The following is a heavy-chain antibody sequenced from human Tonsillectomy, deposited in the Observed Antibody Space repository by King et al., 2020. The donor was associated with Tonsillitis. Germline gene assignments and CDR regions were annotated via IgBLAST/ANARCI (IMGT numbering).Heavy chain of an antibody. D-gene: IGHD3-10*01. CDR1: GFSFNNYA. V-gene: IGHV3-30*18. CDR2: ISYGGSNN. Sequence: VQLVESGGGVVQPGRSLRLSCTAYGFSFNNYAMHWVRQAPGKGLEWVATISYGGSNNYYADSVKGRFTISRDNSKSTLDLQMNSLRREDTAVYYCAKGSYYGSGSYLDVWGKGTTVTVSS. J-gene: IGHJ6*03. CDR3: AKGSYYGSGSYLDV.